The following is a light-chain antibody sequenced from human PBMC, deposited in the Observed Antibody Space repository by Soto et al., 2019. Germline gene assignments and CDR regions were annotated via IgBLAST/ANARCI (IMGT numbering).Light chain of an antibody. V-gene: IGKV3-20*01. J-gene: IGKJ5*01. Sequence: SPGERVSLSCRASRPVVRQYIAWYHQKPGQAPRLLFYSASRRATGVPDRFSGSGSGTDFTLTISRLEPEDFAVYYCQQYGSSPRTFGPGTRLEIK. CDR2: SAS. CDR1: RPVVRQY. CDR3: QQYGSSPRT.